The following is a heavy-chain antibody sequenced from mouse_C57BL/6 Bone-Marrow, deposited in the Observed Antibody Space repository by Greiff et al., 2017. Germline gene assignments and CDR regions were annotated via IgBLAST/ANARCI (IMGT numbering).Heavy chain of an antibody. J-gene: IGHJ3*01. CDR1: GFNIKDYY. CDR2: IAPEDGET. V-gene: IGHV14-2*01. D-gene: IGHD3-3*01. CDR3: ARVEGTGFAY. Sequence: EVQLQQSGAELVKPGASVKLSCTASGFNIKDYYMHWVKQRTEQGLEWIGRIAPEDGETKSAPKFQSKATITADTSYNTAYLQLSSLHSADTAVYYCARVEGTGFAYWGQGTLVTVSA.